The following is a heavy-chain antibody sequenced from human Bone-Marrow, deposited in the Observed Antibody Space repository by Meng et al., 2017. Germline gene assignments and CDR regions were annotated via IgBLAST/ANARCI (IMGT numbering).Heavy chain of an antibody. D-gene: IGHD3-9*01. Sequence: SVKVSCKASGGTFSSYAISWVRQAPGQGLEWMGGIIPIFGTANYAQKFQGRVTITADESTSTAYMELSSLRSEDTAVYYCARDSAPNYDILTGDMDYGMDVWGQGTTVTVSS. V-gene: IGHV1-69*13. CDR3: ARDSAPNYDILTGDMDYGMDV. CDR1: GGTFSSYA. CDR2: IIPIFGTA. J-gene: IGHJ6*02.